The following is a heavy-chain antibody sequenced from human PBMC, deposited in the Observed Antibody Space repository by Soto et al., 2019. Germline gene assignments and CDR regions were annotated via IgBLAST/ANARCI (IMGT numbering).Heavy chain of an antibody. D-gene: IGHD6-6*01. CDR2: IYWDDDK. V-gene: IGHV2-5*02. Sequence: QITLKESGPTLVKPTQTLTLTCTFSGFSLSTSGVGVGWIRQPPGKALEWLALIYWDDDKRYSSSLNSRLTITKDNSKNQVVLTMTNMDPVDPATYYCAHSRPPRLLDYWGQGTLVTVSS. J-gene: IGHJ4*02. CDR1: GFSLSTSGVG. CDR3: AHSRPPRLLDY.